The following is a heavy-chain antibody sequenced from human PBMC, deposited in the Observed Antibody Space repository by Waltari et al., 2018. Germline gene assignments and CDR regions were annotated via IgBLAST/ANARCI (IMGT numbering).Heavy chain of an antibody. CDR1: GFTFSSYG. D-gene: IGHD3-10*01. J-gene: IGHJ6*03. CDR3: AKDGEKRGQPRYYYYYYMDV. Sequence: QVQLVESGGGVVQPGGSLRLSCAASGFTFSSYGMHWVRQAPGKGLEWVAFIRYDGSNKYYADSVKGRFTISRDNSKNTLYLQMNSLRAEDTAVYYCAKDGEKRGQPRYYYYYYMDVWGKGTTVTVSS. CDR2: IRYDGSNK. V-gene: IGHV3-30*02.